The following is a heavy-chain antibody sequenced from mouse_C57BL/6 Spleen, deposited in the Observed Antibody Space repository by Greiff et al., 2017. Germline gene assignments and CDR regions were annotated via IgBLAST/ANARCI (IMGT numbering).Heavy chain of an antibody. CDR2: IYPGDGDT. D-gene: IGHD2-5*01. Sequence: VQLQQSGPELVKPGASVKISCKASGYAFSSSWMNWVKQRPGKGLEWIGRIYPGDGDTNYNGKFKGKATLTADKSSSTAYMQLSSLTSEDSAVYFCAAYSNYLSWFAYWGQGTLVTVSA. CDR3: AAYSNYLSWFAY. V-gene: IGHV1-82*01. J-gene: IGHJ3*01. CDR1: GYAFSSSW.